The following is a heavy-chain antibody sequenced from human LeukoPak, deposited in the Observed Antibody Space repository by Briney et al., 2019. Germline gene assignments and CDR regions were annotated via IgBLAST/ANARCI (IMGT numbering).Heavy chain of an antibody. D-gene: IGHD3-9*01. CDR3: ARVGYDILTGPDAFDI. J-gene: IGHJ3*02. CDR1: GGSISSYY. V-gene: IGHV4-59*01. Sequence: SETLSLTCTVSGGSISSYYWSWIRQPPGKGLEWIGYIYYSGSTNYNPSLKSRVTISVDTSKNQFSLKLSSVTAADTAVYYCARVGYDILTGPDAFDIWGQGTMATVSS. CDR2: IYYSGST.